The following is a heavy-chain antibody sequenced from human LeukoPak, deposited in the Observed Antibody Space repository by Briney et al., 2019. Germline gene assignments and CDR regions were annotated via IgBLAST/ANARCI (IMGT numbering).Heavy chain of an antibody. Sequence: GGSLRLSCAASGFTFSSYWMSWVRQAPGKGLEWVANIKQDGSEKYYVDSVEGRFTISRDNAKNSLYLQMNSLRAEDTAVYYCARGTIAAAGYYYFDYWGQGTLVTVSS. CDR3: ARGTIAAAGYYYFDY. CDR2: IKQDGSEK. D-gene: IGHD6-13*01. CDR1: GFTFSSYW. V-gene: IGHV3-7*04. J-gene: IGHJ4*02.